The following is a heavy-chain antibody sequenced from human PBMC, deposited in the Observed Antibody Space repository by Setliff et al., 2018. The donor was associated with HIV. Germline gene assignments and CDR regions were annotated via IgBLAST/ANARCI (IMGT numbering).Heavy chain of an antibody. CDR2: IRTKANSYAT. D-gene: IGHD1-26*01. V-gene: IGHV3-73*01. J-gene: IGHJ4*02. CDR3: ARSGSYWPLDY. CDR1: GFGFSGSA. Sequence: GGSLRLSCAASGFGFSGSAMHWVRQASGKGLEWVGHIRTKANSYATVYAASVKGRFTISRDDAKNTAYLQMNSLRAEDTAVYYCARSGSYWPLDYWGQGILVTVSS.